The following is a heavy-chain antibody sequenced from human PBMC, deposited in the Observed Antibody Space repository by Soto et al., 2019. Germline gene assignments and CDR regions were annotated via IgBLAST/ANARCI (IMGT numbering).Heavy chain of an antibody. V-gene: IGHV3-53*01. CDR1: GFTVNTYY. CDR3: ARTSNSRGNNYFYYGLDV. Sequence: EVQLVESGGDLIQPGGSLRLSCAVSGFTVNTYYMSWVRQAPGKGLEWVSVIYSGGSTYYADSVRGRFTISRDNSKNTLHLQMNSLRGEDTAVYYCARTSNSRGNNYFYYGLDVW. D-gene: IGHD4-4*01. J-gene: IGHJ6*01. CDR2: IYSGGST.